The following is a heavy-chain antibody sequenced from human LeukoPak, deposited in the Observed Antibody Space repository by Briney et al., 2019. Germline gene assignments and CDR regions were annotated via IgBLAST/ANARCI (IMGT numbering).Heavy chain of an antibody. D-gene: IGHD3-9*01. Sequence: PSETLSLTCTVSGGSISSYYWSWIRQPPGKGLEWIGEVNHSGTTNYNPSLKSRVTISVDTSKNQFSLKLSSVTAADTAVYYCARHVRSYDFLTGYRQRTTEIDYWGQGTLVTVSS. V-gene: IGHV4-34*01. CDR2: VNHSGTT. J-gene: IGHJ4*02. CDR3: ARHVRSYDFLTGYRQRTTEIDY. CDR1: GGSISSYY.